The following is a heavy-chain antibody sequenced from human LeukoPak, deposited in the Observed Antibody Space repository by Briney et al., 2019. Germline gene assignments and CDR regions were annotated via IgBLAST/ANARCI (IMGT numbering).Heavy chain of an antibody. CDR3: ARSLAAGFDI. J-gene: IGHJ3*02. CDR1: GLTFSSYW. V-gene: IGHV3-7*04. CDR2: MKQDGSEK. D-gene: IGHD6-25*01. Sequence: SGGSLRLSCAASGLTFSSYWMSWVRQAPGKGLEWVANMKQDGSEKYYVDSVKGRFTISRDNAKDSLYLQMNSLRAEDTAVYYCARSLAAGFDIWGQGTMVTVSS.